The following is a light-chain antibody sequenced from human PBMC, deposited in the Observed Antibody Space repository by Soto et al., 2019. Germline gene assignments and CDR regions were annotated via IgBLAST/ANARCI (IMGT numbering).Light chain of an antibody. CDR2: EVS. J-gene: IGLJ1*01. CDR3: NSYTSSGTYV. V-gene: IGLV2-14*01. CDR1: SSDVGDYNY. Sequence: QSVLTQPASVSGSPGQSITISCTGISSDVGDYNYVSWYQQHPGKAPKLMIYEVSNRPSGVSSRFSGSKSGNTASLAISGLQAEDEADYYCNSYTSSGTYVFGTGTKVTV.